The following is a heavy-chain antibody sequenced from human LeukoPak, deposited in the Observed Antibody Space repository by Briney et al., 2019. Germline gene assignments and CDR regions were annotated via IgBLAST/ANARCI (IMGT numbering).Heavy chain of an antibody. Sequence: SVKVSCKASGGTFSSYAISWVRQAPGQGLEWMGRIIPILGIANYAQKFQGRVTITADKSTSTAYMELSSLRSEDTAVYYCARETQYCSSTSCPTSHYYYGMDVWGRGTTVTVSS. J-gene: IGHJ6*02. CDR2: IIPILGIA. V-gene: IGHV1-69*04. D-gene: IGHD2-2*01. CDR3: ARETQYCSSTSCPTSHYYYGMDV. CDR1: GGTFSSYA.